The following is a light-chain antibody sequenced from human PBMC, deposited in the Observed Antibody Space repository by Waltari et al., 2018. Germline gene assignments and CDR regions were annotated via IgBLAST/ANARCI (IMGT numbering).Light chain of an antibody. Sequence: DIVMTQSPDSLAVSLGERATTNCKSSQIIVHNSNNKTYLAWYKQKSGQPPKVLIYWASTRDFGVPDRFSGSGSATDFTLTISSLQAEDVAVYYCQQYYSSPQTFGQGTKVEIK. CDR1: QIIVHNSNNKTY. J-gene: IGKJ1*01. V-gene: IGKV4-1*01. CDR3: QQYYSSPQT. CDR2: WAS.